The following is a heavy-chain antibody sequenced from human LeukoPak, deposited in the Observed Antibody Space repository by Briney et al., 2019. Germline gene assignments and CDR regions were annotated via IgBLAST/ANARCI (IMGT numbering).Heavy chain of an antibody. V-gene: IGHV3-7*01. CDR2: IKQDGSEK. D-gene: IGHD6-19*01. CDR1: GFTFSHYW. J-gene: IGHJ4*02. Sequence: PGGSLRLSCAASGFTFSHYWMSWVRQAPGPGLEWVANIKQDGSEKYYVDSVKGRFTISRDDAKNSLYLQMNSLRAEDTAVYYCARDSSQWLVTWGQGTLVTVSS. CDR3: ARDSSQWLVT.